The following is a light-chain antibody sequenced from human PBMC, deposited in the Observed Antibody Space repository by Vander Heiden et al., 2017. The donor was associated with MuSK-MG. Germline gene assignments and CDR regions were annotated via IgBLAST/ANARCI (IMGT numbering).Light chain of an antibody. V-gene: IGKV1-33*01. J-gene: IGKJ3*01. Sequence: IQMTQSPFSLSASVGDRVTITCRASQDISNYLKWYQQKPGKAPKLLIYEASNLETGVPSRFSGSGSGTDFTFTISSLQPEDIATYYCQQYDNLPLTFGPGTKVDIK. CDR3: QQYDNLPLT. CDR2: EAS. CDR1: QDISNY.